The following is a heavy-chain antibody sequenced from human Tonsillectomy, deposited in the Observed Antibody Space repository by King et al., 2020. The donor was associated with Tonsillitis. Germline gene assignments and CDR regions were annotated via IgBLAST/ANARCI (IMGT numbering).Heavy chain of an antibody. V-gene: IGHV4-34*01. CDR2: INHSGST. Sequence: VQLQQWGAGLLKPSETLSLTCAVYGGSFSGYYWSWIRQPPGKGLEWIGEINHSGSTNYNPSLKSRVPVSVDTSKNQFSLKLSSVTAADTAVYYCARLRGRSRFGSKTIVYYFDYWGQGTLVTVAS. J-gene: IGHJ4*02. D-gene: IGHD3-10*01. CDR1: GGSFSGYY. CDR3: ARLRGRSRFGSKTIVYYFDY.